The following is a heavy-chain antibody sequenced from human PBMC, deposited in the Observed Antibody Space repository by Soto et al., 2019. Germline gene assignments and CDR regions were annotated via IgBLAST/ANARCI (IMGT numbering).Heavy chain of an antibody. J-gene: IGHJ5*02. V-gene: IGHV4-31*02. D-gene: IGHD3-3*01. CDR1: GGSIDTSDYY. Sequence: PSETLSLTCTVSGGSIDTSDYYWSWLRQQPGKGLEWIGYIFHSGDTYYNPSLTGRLAFSVDTSKNQFSLRLTSVTVADTAVYYCARDPTYDLRSGYLLTGKWFDPSGQGPLAIVSS. CDR3: ARDPTYDLRSGYLLTGKWFDP. CDR2: IFHSGDT.